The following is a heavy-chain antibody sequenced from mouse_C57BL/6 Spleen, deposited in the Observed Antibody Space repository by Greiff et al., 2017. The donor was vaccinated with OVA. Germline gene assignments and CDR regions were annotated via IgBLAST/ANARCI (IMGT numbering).Heavy chain of an antibody. CDR1: GYTFTSYW. CDR2: ITPGNSDT. Sequence: EVQLQQSGTVLARPGASVKMSCKTSGYTFTSYWMHWVKQRPGQGLEWIGDITPGNSDTSYNQKFKGQAKLTAVNSASTAYMELSSRTNQDSAVYYCRYWGYGNYSDWFAYGGQETQVTVSA. D-gene: IGHD2-1*01. J-gene: IGHJ3*01. CDR3: RYWGYGNYSDWFAY. V-gene: IGHV1-5*01.